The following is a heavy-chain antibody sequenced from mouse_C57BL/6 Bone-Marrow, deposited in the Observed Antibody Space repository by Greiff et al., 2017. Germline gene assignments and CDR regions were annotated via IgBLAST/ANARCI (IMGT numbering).Heavy chain of an antibody. V-gene: IGHV1-64*01. D-gene: IGHD1-1*01. Sequence: QVQLQQPGAELVKPGASVKLSCKASGYTFTSYWMHWVKQRPGQGLEWIGMIHPNSGSTNYNEKFKSKATLTVDNSSSTAYMQLSSLTSEDSAVYYCARYYYGSSYPYYFDYWGQGTTLTVSS. CDR3: ARYYYGSSYPYYFDY. CDR1: GYTFTSYW. CDR2: IHPNSGST. J-gene: IGHJ2*01.